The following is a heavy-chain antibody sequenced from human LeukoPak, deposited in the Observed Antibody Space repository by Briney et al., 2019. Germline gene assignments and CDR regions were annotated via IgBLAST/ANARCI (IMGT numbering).Heavy chain of an antibody. CDR2: ISSGSSYI. V-gene: IGHV3-21*01. CDR1: GFIFSSYR. CDR3: AYTSGYDFSSYYYYYMDV. Sequence: PGGSLRLSCAASGFIFSSYRMNWVRQAPGKGLEWLSSISSGSSYIYYADSVEGRFTISRDNAKNSLYLQMNSLSAEDTAVYYCAYTSGYDFSSYYYYYMDVWGKGTTVTVSS. D-gene: IGHD5-12*01. J-gene: IGHJ6*03.